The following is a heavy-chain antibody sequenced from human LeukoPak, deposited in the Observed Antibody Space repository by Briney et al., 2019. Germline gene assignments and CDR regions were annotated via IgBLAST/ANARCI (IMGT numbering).Heavy chain of an antibody. D-gene: IGHD5-18*01. Sequence: PGGSLRLSCVASGFTFRNYDMSWVRQAPGKGLEWVSYISNRATTIYYVDSVKGRFTISRDNAKNSLYLQMNSLRAEDTAVYYCARAHGYSYPWRWGQGTTVTVSS. V-gene: IGHV3-48*03. CDR1: GFTFRNYD. J-gene: IGHJ6*02. CDR2: ISNRATTI. CDR3: ARAHGYSYPWR.